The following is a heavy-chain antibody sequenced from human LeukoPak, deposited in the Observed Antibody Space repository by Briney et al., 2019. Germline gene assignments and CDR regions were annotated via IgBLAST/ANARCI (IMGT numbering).Heavy chain of an antibody. Sequence: KASETLSLTCTVSGGSIITNNYYWGWIRQPPGKGLEWIGTIYHSGTTYYDPSLRSRVTISVDTSNNQFSLKLTSVTAADTATYYCTQNIGGYSHVYYVDVWGKGTTVTVSS. V-gene: IGHV4-39*07. CDR2: IYHSGTT. CDR1: GGSIITNNYY. D-gene: IGHD5-18*01. J-gene: IGHJ6*03. CDR3: TQNIGGYSHVYYVDV.